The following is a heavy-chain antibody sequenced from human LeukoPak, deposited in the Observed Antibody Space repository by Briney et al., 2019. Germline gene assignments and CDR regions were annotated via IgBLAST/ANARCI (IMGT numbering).Heavy chain of an antibody. V-gene: IGHV3-23*01. Sequence: GGSLRLSCAASGFIFSSFAMSWVRQAPGKGLEWVSSIRGSDGTTYYADSVKGRFTVSRDNSKYMLYLQINSLRVEDTAVYYCAKVGSDWSLLDYWGQGTLVTVSS. J-gene: IGHJ4*02. CDR1: GFIFSSFA. D-gene: IGHD3-9*01. CDR3: AKVGSDWSLLDY. CDR2: IRGSDGTT.